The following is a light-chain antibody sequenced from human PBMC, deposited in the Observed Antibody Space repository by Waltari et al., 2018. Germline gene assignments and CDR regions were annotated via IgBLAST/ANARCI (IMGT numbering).Light chain of an antibody. Sequence: IVMTQSPATLSVSPGERATLSCRASQSVSSNLAWYQQKPGQAHRLLIYGASTRATGIPARFSGSGSGTEFTLTISSLQSEDFAVYYCQQYNNWPPLTFGGGTKVEIK. J-gene: IGKJ4*01. V-gene: IGKV3-15*01. CDR3: QQYNNWPPLT. CDR2: GAS. CDR1: QSVSSN.